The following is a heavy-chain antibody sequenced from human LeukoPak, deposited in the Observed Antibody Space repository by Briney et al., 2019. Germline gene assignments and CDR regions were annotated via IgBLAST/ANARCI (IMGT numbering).Heavy chain of an antibody. J-gene: IGHJ4*02. Sequence: PGGSLRFSCSTSGFTFSSYWMSWVRQAPGKGLEWVANIKQDGSEKYYVDSVKGRFTISRDNAKNSLFLQMNSLRADDTAVYYCAREYYDSSGYYHGWHWGQGALVTVSS. CDR2: IKQDGSEK. CDR1: GFTFSSYW. CDR3: AREYYDSSGYYHGWH. D-gene: IGHD3-22*01. V-gene: IGHV3-7*01.